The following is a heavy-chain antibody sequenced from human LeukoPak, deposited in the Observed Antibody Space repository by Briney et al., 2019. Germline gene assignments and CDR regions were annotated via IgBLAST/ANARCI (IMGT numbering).Heavy chain of an antibody. CDR1: GYTFTSYG. CDR3: ARDRWPFEVPAAMYS. J-gene: IGHJ4*02. V-gene: IGHV1-18*01. Sequence: ASVKVSCKASGYTFTSYGIAWVRQAPGQGLEWMGWISVKNGNTKYAQDLQGRVIMTIDTSTTTAYMELRTLRSDDTAVYYCARDRWPFEVPAAMYSWGQGTLVTVSS. CDR2: ISVKNGNT. D-gene: IGHD2-2*01.